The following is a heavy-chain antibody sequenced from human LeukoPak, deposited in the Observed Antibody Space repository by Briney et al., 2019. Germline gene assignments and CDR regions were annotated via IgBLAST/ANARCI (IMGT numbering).Heavy chain of an antibody. D-gene: IGHD4-11*01. Sequence: GGSLRLSCAASGFTFSSYGMHWVRQAPGKGLEWVAVISYDGSNKYYADSVKGRFTISRDNSKNTLYLQMNSLRAEDTAVYYCARGRGNYYTFDYWGQGTLVTVSS. CDR2: ISYDGSNK. J-gene: IGHJ4*02. CDR1: GFTFSSYG. CDR3: ARGRGNYYTFDY. V-gene: IGHV3-30*03.